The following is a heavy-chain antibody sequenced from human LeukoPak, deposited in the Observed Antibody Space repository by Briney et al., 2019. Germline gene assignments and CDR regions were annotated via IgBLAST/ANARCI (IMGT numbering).Heavy chain of an antibody. CDR1: GGSFSVYY. CDR3: ARGRGRQQLVPFDY. D-gene: IGHD6-13*01. V-gene: IGHV4-34*01. Sequence: SETLSLTCAVYGGSFSVYYGSWIRQPPGKGLEWIGEINHSGSTNYNPSLKSRVTISVDTSKNQFSLKLSSVTAADTAVYYCARGRGRQQLVPFDYWGQGTLVTVSS. J-gene: IGHJ4*02. CDR2: INHSGST.